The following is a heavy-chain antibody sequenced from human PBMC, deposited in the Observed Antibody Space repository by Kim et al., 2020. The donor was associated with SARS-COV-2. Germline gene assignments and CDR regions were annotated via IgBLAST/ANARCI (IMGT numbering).Heavy chain of an antibody. J-gene: IGHJ3*02. CDR1: GFTFSSYA. V-gene: IGHV3-64*01. Sequence: GGSLRLSCAASGFTFSSYAMHWVRQAPGKGLEYVSAISSNGGSTYYANSVKGRFTISRDNSKNTLYLQMGSLRAEDMAVYYCAREHYYDSSGDAFDIWG. CDR3: AREHYYDSSGDAFDI. D-gene: IGHD3-22*01. CDR2: ISSNGGST.